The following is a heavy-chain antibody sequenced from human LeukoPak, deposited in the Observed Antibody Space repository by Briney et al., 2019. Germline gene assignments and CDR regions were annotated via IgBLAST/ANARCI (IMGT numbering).Heavy chain of an antibody. D-gene: IGHD3-22*01. Sequence: VASVKVSCKASGYTFTSYGISWVRQAPGQGLEWMGWISAYNGNTNYAQKLQGRVTMTRDTSISTAYMELSRLRSDDTAVYYCARDRDDSSGYYRETLFDYWGQGTLVTVSS. V-gene: IGHV1-18*01. CDR2: ISAYNGNT. CDR1: GYTFTSYG. J-gene: IGHJ4*02. CDR3: ARDRDDSSGYYRETLFDY.